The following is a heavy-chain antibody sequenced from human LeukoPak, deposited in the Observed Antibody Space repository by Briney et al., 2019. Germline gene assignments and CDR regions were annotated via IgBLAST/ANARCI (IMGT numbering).Heavy chain of an antibody. CDR3: ARGLTTGYFDY. D-gene: IGHD3-22*01. J-gene: IGHJ4*02. CDR2: ISSSSSYI. V-gene: IGHV3-21*01. Sequence: PGGSLRLSCAASGFTFSSYSMNWVRQAPGEGLEWVSSISSSSSYIYYADSVKGRFTISRDNAKNSLYLQMNSLRAEDTAVYHCARGLTTGYFDYWGQGTLVTVSS. CDR1: GFTFSSYS.